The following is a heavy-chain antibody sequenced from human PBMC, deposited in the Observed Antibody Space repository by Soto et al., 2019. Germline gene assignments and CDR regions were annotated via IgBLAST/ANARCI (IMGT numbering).Heavy chain of an antibody. D-gene: IGHD4-17*01. CDR2: IYYNGNT. J-gene: IGHJ3*01. V-gene: IGHV4-31*03. CDR1: GVSITSGAYY. Sequence: SETLSLTCTLSGVSITSGAYYWTWVRQHPGKGLEWIGYIYYNGNTYFSPSLKSRLTISIDTSENQFSLKLSSVTAADTAMYYCARARLRAVYAFDFWGQGTMVTVSS. CDR3: ARARLRAVYAFDF.